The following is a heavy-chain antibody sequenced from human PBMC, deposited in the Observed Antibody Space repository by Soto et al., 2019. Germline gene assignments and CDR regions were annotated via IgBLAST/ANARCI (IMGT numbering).Heavy chain of an antibody. CDR1: GGSFSGYY. CDR2: INHSGST. CDR3: ARHQSHSSSYVDP. D-gene: IGHD6-13*01. Sequence: SETLSLTCAVYGGSFSGYYWSWIRQPPGKGLEWIGEINHSGSTNYNPSLKSRVTISVDTSKNQFSLKLSSVTAADTAVYYCARHQSHSSSYVDPWGQGTLVTVSS. J-gene: IGHJ5*02. V-gene: IGHV4-34*01.